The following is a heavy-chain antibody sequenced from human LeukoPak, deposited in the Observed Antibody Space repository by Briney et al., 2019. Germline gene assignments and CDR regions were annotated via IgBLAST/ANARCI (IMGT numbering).Heavy chain of an antibody. J-gene: IGHJ4*02. Sequence: ASVKVSCKGSGYRFTNCGIIWVRQTPGQGLQWMGWISAHNGNTNYEHAPQGRVPLTTDTCTSTVYMALRSLTSGDTAVYYCARAETTLLLNYWGQGTLVTVSS. D-gene: IGHD4-11*01. CDR1: GYRFTNCG. V-gene: IGHV1-18*01. CDR2: ISAHNGNT. CDR3: ARAETTLLLNY.